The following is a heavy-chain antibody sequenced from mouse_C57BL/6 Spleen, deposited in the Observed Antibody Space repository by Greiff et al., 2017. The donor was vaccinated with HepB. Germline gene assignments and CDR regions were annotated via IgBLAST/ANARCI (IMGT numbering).Heavy chain of an antibody. CDR3: ARGNDGSPYAMDY. CDR2: ISDGGSYT. V-gene: IGHV5-4*03. CDR1: GFTFSSYA. D-gene: IGHD2-12*01. J-gene: IGHJ4*01. Sequence: EVMLVESGGGLVKPGGSLKLSCAASGFTFSSYAMSWVRQTPEKRLEWVATISDGGSYTYYPDNVKGRFTISRDNAKNNLYLQMSHLKSEDTAMYYCARGNDGSPYAMDYWGQGTSVTVSS.